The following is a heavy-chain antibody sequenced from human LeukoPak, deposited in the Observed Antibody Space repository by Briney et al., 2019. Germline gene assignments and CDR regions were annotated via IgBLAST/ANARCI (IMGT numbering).Heavy chain of an antibody. V-gene: IGHV4-34*01. CDR1: GGSFSDNY. CDR2: INHSGSA. D-gene: IGHD4-17*01. Sequence: SETLSLTCAVYGGSFSDNYWSWIRHPPGKGLEWIGEINHSGSANYSPSLRSRVTISVDTSKNHFSLNLRSVTAADTAVYYCASPTTVTTSAYRAFDIWGQGTMVTVSA. J-gene: IGHJ3*02. CDR3: ASPTTVTTSAYRAFDI.